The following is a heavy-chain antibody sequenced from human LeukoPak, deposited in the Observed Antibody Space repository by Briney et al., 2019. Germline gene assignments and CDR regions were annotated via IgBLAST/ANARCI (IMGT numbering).Heavy chain of an antibody. V-gene: IGHV3-23*01. CDR2: ISVNGGNT. CDR1: GFTFNTYA. Sequence: PGGSLRLSCAASGFTFNTYAMSWVRQAPGKGLEWVSGISVNGGNTYYADSVKGQFTISRDNSKNTLYLQMKSLRAEDTAVYYCAKQNGDYENWFDPWGQGTLVTVSS. D-gene: IGHD4-17*01. J-gene: IGHJ5*02. CDR3: AKQNGDYENWFDP.